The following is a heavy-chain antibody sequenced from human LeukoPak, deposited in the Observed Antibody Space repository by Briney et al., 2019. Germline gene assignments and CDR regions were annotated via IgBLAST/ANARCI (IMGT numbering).Heavy chain of an antibody. Sequence: GGSLRLSCAAYGFTFDDYGMSWVRQAPGKGLEWVSGINWNGGSTGYADSVKGRFTISRDNAKNSLYLQMNSLRAEDTALYYCARGYCSSTSCYRELDYWGQGTLVTVSS. V-gene: IGHV3-20*04. D-gene: IGHD2-2*01. CDR3: ARGYCSSTSCYRELDY. CDR2: INWNGGST. CDR1: GFTFDDYG. J-gene: IGHJ4*02.